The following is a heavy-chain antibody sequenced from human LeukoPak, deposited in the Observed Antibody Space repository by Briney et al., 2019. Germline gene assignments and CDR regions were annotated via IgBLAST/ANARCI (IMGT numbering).Heavy chain of an antibody. D-gene: IGHD6-19*01. Sequence: GGSLRLSCSASGFTFSNYDMSWDRQAPGKGLEWVSSISDSGGSTYYADSVKGRFTISRDNSKNTLYLQMTNLRAADTAVYYCAKDLSRAVAADWFDPWDQGSLVTVSS. CDR3: AKDLSRAVAADWFDP. CDR2: ISDSGGST. V-gene: IGHV3-23*01. J-gene: IGHJ5*02. CDR1: GFTFSNYD.